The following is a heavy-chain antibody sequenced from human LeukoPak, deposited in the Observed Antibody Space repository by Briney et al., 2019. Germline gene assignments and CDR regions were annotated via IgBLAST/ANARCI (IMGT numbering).Heavy chain of an antibody. CDR2: TYTSGSI. V-gene: IGHV4-4*07. CDR3: ARRKRGSGGPFDY. D-gene: IGHD6-19*01. CDR1: GGSISSYY. J-gene: IGHJ4*02. Sequence: PSETLSLTCTVSGGSISSYYWSWIRQPAGKGLEWIGRTYTSGSINYNPSLKSRVTMSVDTSKKQFSLELSSVTAADTAIYFCARRKRGSGGPFDYWGQGTLVTVSS.